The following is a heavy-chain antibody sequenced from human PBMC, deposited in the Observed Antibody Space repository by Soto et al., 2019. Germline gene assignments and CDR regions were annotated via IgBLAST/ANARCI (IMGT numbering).Heavy chain of an antibody. CDR3: ASERTVPSMTS. CDR2: MNPNSGNT. D-gene: IGHD1-1*01. J-gene: IGHJ4*02. CDR1: GYTFTSYD. V-gene: IGHV1-8*01. Sequence: QVQLVQSGAEVKKPGASVKVSCKASGYTFTSYDINWVRQATGQGLEWMGWMNPNSGNTGYAQKFQGRVTMTRNTTVRSAYMALSSLRCVDTDVYYCASERTVPSMTSWGQGTLVTVSS.